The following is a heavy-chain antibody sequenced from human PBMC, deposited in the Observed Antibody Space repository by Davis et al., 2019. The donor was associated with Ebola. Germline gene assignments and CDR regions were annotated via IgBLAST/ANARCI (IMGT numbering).Heavy chain of an antibody. CDR3: ARAQRDDGSGSYYPRN. V-gene: IGHV1-2*02. D-gene: IGHD3-10*01. J-gene: IGHJ4*02. CDR1: GFTFTGHF. CDR2: IHANEGNT. Sequence: ASVMVSCKASGFTFTGHFIQWVRQAPGRGLEWMAWIHANEGNTKNAQKVQGRVTVTRDTSISTAYMELSSLTSDDTAVYYCARAQRDDGSGSYYPRNWGQGTLVTVSS.